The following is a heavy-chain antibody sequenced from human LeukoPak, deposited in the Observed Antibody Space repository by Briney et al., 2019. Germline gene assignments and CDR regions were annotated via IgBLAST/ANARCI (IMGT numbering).Heavy chain of an antibody. J-gene: IGHJ4*01. CDR1: GGSFSGYY. Sequence: SETLSLTCAVYGGSFSGYYWSWIRQPPGKGLEWIGEINHSGSTNYNPSLKSRVTISVDTSKNQFSLKLSSVTAADTAVYYCARSRGGYIGYYSFDYWGPGTLVTVSS. V-gene: IGHV4-34*01. CDR2: INHSGST. D-gene: IGHD5-12*01. CDR3: ARSRGGYIGYYSFDY.